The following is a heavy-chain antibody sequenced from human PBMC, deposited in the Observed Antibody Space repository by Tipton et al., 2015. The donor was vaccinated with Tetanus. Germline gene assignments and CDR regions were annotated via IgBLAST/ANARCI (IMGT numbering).Heavy chain of an antibody. V-gene: IGHV3-48*03. D-gene: IGHD4-17*01. J-gene: IGHJ4*02. Sequence: SLRLSCAASGFTFSSYAMHWVRQAPGKGLEWVSYISSSGSTIYYADSVKGRFTISRDNAKNSLYLQMNSLRAEDTAVYYCARRNYGDYGVFDYWGQGTLVTVSS. CDR3: ARRNYGDYGVFDY. CDR1: GFTFSSYA. CDR2: ISSSGSTI.